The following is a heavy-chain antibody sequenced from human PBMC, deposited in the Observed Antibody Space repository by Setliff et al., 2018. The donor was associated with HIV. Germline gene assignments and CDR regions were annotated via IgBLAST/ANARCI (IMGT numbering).Heavy chain of an antibody. V-gene: IGHV4-4*07. Sequence: SETLSLTCNVSGASTNAYFLSWVRHPAGKGLEWIGHIYTSGITTHNPSLKSRVTMSLDTSKEQFSLRLRSVTAADTAIYYCAREPSPSQWQPLYFDVWGRGILVTVSS. CDR3: AREPSPSQWQPLYFDV. J-gene: IGHJ4*02. CDR2: IYTSGIT. CDR1: GASTNAYF. D-gene: IGHD6-19*01.